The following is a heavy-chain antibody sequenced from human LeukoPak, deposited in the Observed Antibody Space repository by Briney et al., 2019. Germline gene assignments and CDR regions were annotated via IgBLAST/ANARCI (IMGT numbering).Heavy chain of an antibody. Sequence: SETLSLTCTVSGGSISSYYWSWVRQPPGKGLEWIGFIYYSGSTNYNPSLKSRVAISVDRSKNQLSLKLTSVTAADTAVYYCARHSGASPHYFDYWGQGTLVTFSS. CDR3: ARHSGASPHYFDY. V-gene: IGHV4-59*08. D-gene: IGHD1-26*01. CDR1: GGSISSYY. J-gene: IGHJ4*02. CDR2: IYYSGST.